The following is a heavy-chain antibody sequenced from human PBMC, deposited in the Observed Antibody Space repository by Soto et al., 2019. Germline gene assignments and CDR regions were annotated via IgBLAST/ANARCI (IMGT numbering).Heavy chain of an antibody. CDR1: GFTFSRYW. D-gene: IGHD3-16*02. Sequence: EVQLVESGGGLVQPGGSLRLSCAASGFTFSRYWMSWVRQAPGQGREWVANIKQDGSEKYYADPVKGRFTISRDNAKNSLYLQMNSLRAEDTAVYYCARNDYIWGSYRKYYYYMDVWGKGTTVTVSS. V-gene: IGHV3-7*01. CDR3: ARNDYIWGSYRKYYYYMDV. J-gene: IGHJ6*03. CDR2: IKQDGSEK.